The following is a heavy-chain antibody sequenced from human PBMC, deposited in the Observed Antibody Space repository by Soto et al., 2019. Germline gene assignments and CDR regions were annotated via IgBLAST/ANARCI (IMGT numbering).Heavy chain of an antibody. V-gene: IGHV1-8*01. Sequence: VSVKVSCKASGYTFTSYDINWVRQATGQGLEWMGWMNPNSGNTGYAQKFQGRVTMTRNTSISTAYMELSSLRSEDTAVYYCARGRYCSGGSCYDGFDYWGQGTLVTVSS. D-gene: IGHD2-15*01. CDR3: ARGRYCSGGSCYDGFDY. CDR2: MNPNSGNT. J-gene: IGHJ4*02. CDR1: GYTFTSYD.